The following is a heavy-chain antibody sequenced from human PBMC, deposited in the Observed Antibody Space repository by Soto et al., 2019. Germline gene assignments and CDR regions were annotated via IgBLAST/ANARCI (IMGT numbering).Heavy chain of an antibody. V-gene: IGHV4-59*01. CDR3: ARDQADYYGSGSYYNYYYYYMDV. J-gene: IGHJ6*03. Sequence: SETLSLTCTVSGGSISSYYWSWIRQPPGKGLEWIGYIYYSGSTNYNPSLKSRVTISVDTSKNQFSLKLSSVTAADTAVYYCARDQADYYGSGSYYNYYYYYMDVWGKGTTVTVSS. CDR2: IYYSGST. D-gene: IGHD3-10*01. CDR1: GGSISSYY.